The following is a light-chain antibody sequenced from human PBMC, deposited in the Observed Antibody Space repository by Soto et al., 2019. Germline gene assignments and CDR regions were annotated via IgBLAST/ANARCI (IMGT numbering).Light chain of an antibody. V-gene: IGKV1-39*01. CDR3: QQSYRSPYT. CDR2: GAS. Sequence: IQMTQSPSSLSASVGDSVTVTCRASQSINIYLNWYQQKPGKAPTLLIYGASSLQSGVTSRFTGGGSRTDFTLTISSLQPEDFATYYCQQSYRSPYTFGQGNKLEIK. CDR1: QSINIY. J-gene: IGKJ2*01.